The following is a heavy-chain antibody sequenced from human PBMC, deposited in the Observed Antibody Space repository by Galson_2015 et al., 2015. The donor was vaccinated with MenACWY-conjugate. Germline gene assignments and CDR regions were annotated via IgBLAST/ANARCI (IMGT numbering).Heavy chain of an antibody. J-gene: IGHJ4*02. V-gene: IGHV1-3*01. CDR1: GGTFSSYA. D-gene: IGHD1-26*01. CDR2: INAGNGNT. CDR3: AGVFYSY. Sequence: SVKVSCKASGGTFSSYAISWVRQAPGQGLEWMGWINAGNGNTKYSQKFQGRVTITRDTSASTAYMELSSLRSEDTAVYYCAGVFYSYWGQGTLVTVSS.